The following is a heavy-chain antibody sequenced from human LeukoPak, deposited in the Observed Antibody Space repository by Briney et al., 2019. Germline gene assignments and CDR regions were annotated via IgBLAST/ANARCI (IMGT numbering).Heavy chain of an antibody. CDR2: IYYSGST. J-gene: IGHJ6*03. D-gene: IGHD3-10*01. Sequence: RSSETLSLTCTVSGYSISSSYYWSWIRQPPGKGLEWIGYIYYSGSTNYNPSLKSRVTISVDTSKNQFSLKLSSVTAADTAVYYCARSVRGGYYYYMDVWGKGTTVTISS. CDR1: GYSISSSYY. V-gene: IGHV4-61*01. CDR3: ARSVRGGYYYYMDV.